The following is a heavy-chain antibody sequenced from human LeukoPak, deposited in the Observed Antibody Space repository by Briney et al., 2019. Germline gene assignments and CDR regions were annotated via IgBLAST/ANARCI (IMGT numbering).Heavy chain of an antibody. D-gene: IGHD3-10*01. CDR1: GGSISNSISY. V-gene: IGHV4-39*07. Sequence: SETLSLTCTVSGGSISNSISYWGWIRQPPRKGLEWIGNIYNSGNTYYNPSLKSRVTISVDTSKNQFSLKLSSVTAADTAVYYCARDGGGGSGSDYRYFDNWGQGTLVTVSS. CDR2: IYNSGNT. J-gene: IGHJ4*02. CDR3: ARDGGGGSGSDYRYFDN.